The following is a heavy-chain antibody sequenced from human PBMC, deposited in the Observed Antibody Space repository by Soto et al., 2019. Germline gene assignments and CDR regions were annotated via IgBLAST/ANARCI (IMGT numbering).Heavy chain of an antibody. J-gene: IGHJ6*02. CDR2: INPSGGST. V-gene: IGHV1-46*01. Sequence: ASVKVSCKASGYTFTSYYMHWVRQAPGQGLEWVGIINPSGGSTSYAQKFQGRVTMTRDTSTSTVYMELSSLRSEDTAVYYCARDLSSSWTPYYYYGMDVWGQGTTVTVSS. CDR1: GYTFTSYY. CDR3: ARDLSSSWTPYYYYGMDV. D-gene: IGHD6-13*01.